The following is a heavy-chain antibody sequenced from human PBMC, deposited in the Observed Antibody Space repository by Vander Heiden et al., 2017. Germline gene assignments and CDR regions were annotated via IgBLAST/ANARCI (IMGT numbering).Heavy chain of an antibody. Sequence: EVQLVESGGGLVKPGGSLRLSRAAPGFTFSSYSLNWVRQAPGKGLEWVSSISSSSSYIYYADSVKGRFTISRDNAKNSLYLQMNSLRAEDTAVYYCARERGYYDSSGYYSSAFDIWGQGTMVTVSS. CDR1: GFTFSSYS. D-gene: IGHD3-22*01. CDR2: ISSSSSYI. CDR3: ARERGYYDSSGYYSSAFDI. V-gene: IGHV3-21*01. J-gene: IGHJ3*02.